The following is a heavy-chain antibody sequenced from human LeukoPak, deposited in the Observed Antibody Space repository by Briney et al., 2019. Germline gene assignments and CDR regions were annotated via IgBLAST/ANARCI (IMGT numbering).Heavy chain of an antibody. CDR1: GFTFSIYA. Sequence: GASLRLSCAASGFTFSIYAMSWVRQAPGKGLEWVSAISGSGGSTYYADSVKGRFTISRDNSKNTLYLQMNSLRAEDTAVYYCAKRRPVGVVNYYFDYWGQGTLVTVSS. CDR2: ISGSGGST. CDR3: AKRRPVGVVNYYFDY. J-gene: IGHJ4*02. D-gene: IGHD3-3*01. V-gene: IGHV3-23*01.